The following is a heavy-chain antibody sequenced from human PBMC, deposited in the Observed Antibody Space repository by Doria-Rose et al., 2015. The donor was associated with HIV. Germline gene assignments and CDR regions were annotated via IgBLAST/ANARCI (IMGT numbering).Heavy chain of an antibody. CDR3: AVTILPESDHYYYYYYMDV. V-gene: IGHV4-39*07. J-gene: IGHJ6*03. CDR2: IYYSGST. D-gene: IGHD2-21*02. CDR1: GGSISRSNYY. Sequence: LLKPSETLSLTCTVSGGSISRSNYYWGWIRQPPGKGLEWIGNIYYSGSTYFNPSAKSRVTISIDTSKNQFSLRLSSVTAADTAVYYCAVTILPESDHYYYYYYMDVWGKGTTVTVSS.